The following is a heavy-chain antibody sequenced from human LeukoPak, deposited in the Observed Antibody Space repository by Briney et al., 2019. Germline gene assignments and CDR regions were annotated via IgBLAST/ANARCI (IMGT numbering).Heavy chain of an antibody. CDR3: ATVARRQARIAVAGYFDY. CDR2: IRYEGSKE. D-gene: IGHD6-19*01. CDR1: GFTFSSFG. J-gene: IGHJ4*02. V-gene: IGHV3-30*02. Sequence: GGSLRLSCAASGFTFSSFGMYWVRQAPGKGLEWVAFIRYEGSKEYYADSVKGRFTISRDNSKNTLYLQMNSLRAEDTAMYYCATVARRQARIAVAGYFDYWGQGTLVTVSS.